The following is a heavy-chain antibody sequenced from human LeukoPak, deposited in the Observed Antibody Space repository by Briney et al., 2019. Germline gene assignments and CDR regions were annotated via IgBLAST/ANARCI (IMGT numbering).Heavy chain of an antibody. D-gene: IGHD5-24*01. CDR3: VRWRWAQSDCDY. CDR1: GFTFSSDW. CDR2: IKQDGSKK. V-gene: IGHV3-7*01. Sequence: PGGSLRLSCAASGFTFSSDWMGAVRQAPGKGLEWAAHIKQDGSKKEYVDSVKGRFTISRDNAKNSLYMQMNSLRAEDTAVYYCVRWRWAQSDCDYSGRGTLVTVSS. J-gene: IGHJ4*02.